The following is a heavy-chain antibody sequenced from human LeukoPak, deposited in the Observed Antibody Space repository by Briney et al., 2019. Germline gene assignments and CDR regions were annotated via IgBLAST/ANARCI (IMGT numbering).Heavy chain of an antibody. D-gene: IGHD6-19*01. CDR2: ISASGGNT. CDR1: GFTFSTCG. J-gene: IGHJ4*02. CDR3: AREGLYSSGGPEVEAGQPVDY. V-gene: IGHV3-23*01. Sequence: PGGSLRLSCAASGFTFSTCGMSWVRQAPGKGLEWVSGISASGGNTYYADSLKGRFTISRDNSKKTLYLQMHSLRDEDTAVYYCAREGLYSSGGPEVEAGQPVDYWGQGTLVTVSS.